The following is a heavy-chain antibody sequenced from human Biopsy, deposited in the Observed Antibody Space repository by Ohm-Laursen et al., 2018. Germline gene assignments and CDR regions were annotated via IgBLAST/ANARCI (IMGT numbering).Heavy chain of an antibody. CDR1: GASMTGYF. Sequence: SDTLSLTWTVSGASMTGYFWTWVRQPAGKGLEWIGNIYTSGDTTYNPSLESRVTMSLDTSKNQFSLKMTSLTAADTAVYFCAREDEGLLRALDLWGQGTMVTVSS. V-gene: IGHV4-4*07. J-gene: IGHJ3*01. CDR3: AREDEGLLRALDL. CDR2: IYTSGDT. D-gene: IGHD3-3*01.